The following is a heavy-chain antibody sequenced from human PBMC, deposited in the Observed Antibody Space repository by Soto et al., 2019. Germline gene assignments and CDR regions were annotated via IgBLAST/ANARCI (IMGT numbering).Heavy chain of an antibody. CDR3: ANDGTNYGYHGFDY. V-gene: IGHV3-23*01. Sequence: EVQLLESGGGLVQPGGSLRLSCAASGFTFSSYAMSWVRQAPGKGLEWVSAITGSGVSTYYAGSVKGRFTIPRDNPKNTLYLQMNSLRAEDTAVYYCANDGTNYGYHGFDYWGQGTLVTVSS. CDR1: GFTFSSYA. D-gene: IGHD4-17*01. CDR2: ITGSGVST. J-gene: IGHJ4*02.